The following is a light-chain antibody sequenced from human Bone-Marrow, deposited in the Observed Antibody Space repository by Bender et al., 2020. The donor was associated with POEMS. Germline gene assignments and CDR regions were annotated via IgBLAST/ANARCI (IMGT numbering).Light chain of an antibody. CDR1: LFPKEY. Sequence: SFELTQPPSVSVSPGQTARITCSGDLFPKEYAYWYQQKAGQAPVLVIYKDVERPSGIPERFAASSSGTTVTLTISGVKAEDEADYYCQSAASSSSPWVFGGGTKLTVL. J-gene: IGLJ3*02. V-gene: IGLV3-25*03. CDR2: KDV. CDR3: QSAASSSSPWV.